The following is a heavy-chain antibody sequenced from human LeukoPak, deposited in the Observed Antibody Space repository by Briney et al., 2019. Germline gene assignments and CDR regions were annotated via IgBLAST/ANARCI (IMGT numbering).Heavy chain of an antibody. CDR1: GGSISSSSYY. D-gene: IGHD3-22*01. V-gene: IGHV4-39*07. J-gene: IGHJ4*02. CDR2: IYYSGST. Sequence: PSETLSLTCTVSGGSISSSSYYWGWIRQPPGKGLEWIGSIYYSGSTYYNPSLKSRVTISVDTSKNQFSLKLSSVTAADTAVYYCARDSSGYNYYFDYWGQGTLVTVSS. CDR3: ARDSSGYNYYFDY.